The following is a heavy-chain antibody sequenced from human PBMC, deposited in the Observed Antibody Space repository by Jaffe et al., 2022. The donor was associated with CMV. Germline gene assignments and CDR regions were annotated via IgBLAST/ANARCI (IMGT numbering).Heavy chain of an antibody. V-gene: IGHV3-48*03. CDR1: GFTFSSYE. J-gene: IGHJ3*02. D-gene: IGHD2-21*02. CDR2: ISSSGSTI. Sequence: EVQLVESGGGLVQPGGSLRLSCAASGFTFSSYEMNWVRQAPGKGLEWVSYISSSGSTIYYADSVKGRFTISRDNAKNSLYLQMNSLRAEDTAVYYCARLYCGGDCYRSPNAFDIWGQGTMVTVSS. CDR3: ARLYCGGDCYRSPNAFDI.